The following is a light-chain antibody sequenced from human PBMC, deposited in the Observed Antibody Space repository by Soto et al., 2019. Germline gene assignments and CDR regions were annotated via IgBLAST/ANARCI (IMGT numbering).Light chain of an antibody. Sequence: QSVLPQPPSASGSPGQRVTISCSGSSSNIGGETVNWYQQVPGTAHKLPIYGKTQRPSGVPDRFSGSKSGTSVSLAISGLQSEDEADYYCAAWDDSLNGWVFGGGTKLTVL. CDR2: GKT. CDR1: SSNIGGET. CDR3: AAWDDSLNGWV. V-gene: IGLV1-44*01. J-gene: IGLJ3*02.